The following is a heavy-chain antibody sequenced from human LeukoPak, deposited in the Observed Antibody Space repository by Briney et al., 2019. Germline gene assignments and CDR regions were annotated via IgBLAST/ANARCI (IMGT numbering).Heavy chain of an antibody. CDR1: GFTFSSYW. J-gene: IGHJ4*02. V-gene: IGHV3-7*01. CDR2: IKQDGSEK. Sequence: GGSLRLSCAASGFTFSSYWMSWVRQAPGKGLEWVANIKQDGSEKYYVDSVKGRFTISRDNAKNSLYLQMNSLRAEDTAVYYCARSLTGEGYEAPFDYWGQGTLVTVSS. CDR3: ARSLTGEGYEAPFDY. D-gene: IGHD7-27*01.